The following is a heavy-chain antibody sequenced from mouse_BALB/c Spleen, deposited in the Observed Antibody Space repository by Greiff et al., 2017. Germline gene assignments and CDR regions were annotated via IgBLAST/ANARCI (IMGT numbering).Heavy chain of an antibody. D-gene: IGHD3-2*02. V-gene: IGHV5-15*02. Sequence: DVMLVESGGGLVQPGGSRKLSCAASGFTFSDYGMAWVRQAPGKGPEWVAFISNLAYSIYYADTVTGRFTISRENAKNTLYLEMSSLRSEDTAMYYCARDSGSGIDYWGQGTTLTVSS. J-gene: IGHJ2*01. CDR2: ISNLAYSI. CDR1: GFTFSDYG. CDR3: ARDSGSGIDY.